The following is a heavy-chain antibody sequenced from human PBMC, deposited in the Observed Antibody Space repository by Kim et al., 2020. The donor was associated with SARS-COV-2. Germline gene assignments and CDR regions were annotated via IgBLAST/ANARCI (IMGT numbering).Heavy chain of an antibody. V-gene: IGHV4-59*08. CDR3: ASVPGTS. Sequence: SETLSLTCTVSGGSINSYNWSWIWLRQGKGLERIGYISYIGGANYNPSLESRVTISIDTSKTQFPLNLTTVSAADAAAYYCASVPGTSRGR. J-gene: IGHJ2*01. D-gene: IGHD2-2*01. CDR1: GGSINSYN. CDR2: ISYIGGA.